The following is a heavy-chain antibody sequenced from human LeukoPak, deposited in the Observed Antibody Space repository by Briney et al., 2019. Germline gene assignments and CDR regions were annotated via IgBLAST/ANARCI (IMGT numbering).Heavy chain of an antibody. Sequence: SETLSLTCTVSGYSISSGYYWGWIRQPPGKGLEWIGSIYHSGSTYYNPSLKSRVTISVDTSKNQFSLKLSSVTAADTAVYYCARAALRYFDWFDYWGQGTLVTVSS. D-gene: IGHD3-9*01. V-gene: IGHV4-38-2*02. CDR2: IYHSGST. J-gene: IGHJ4*02. CDR1: GYSISSGYY. CDR3: ARAALRYFDWFDY.